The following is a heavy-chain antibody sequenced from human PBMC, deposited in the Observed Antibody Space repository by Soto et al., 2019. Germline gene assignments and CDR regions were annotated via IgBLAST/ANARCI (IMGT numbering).Heavy chain of an antibody. CDR1: GGSISSGDYY. J-gene: IGHJ4*02. CDR3: ASNTAMVTKYFDY. V-gene: IGHV4-30-4*01. Sequence: SETLSLTCTVSGGSISSGDYYWSWIRQPPGKGLEWIGYIYYSGSTYYNPSLKSRVTISVDTSKNQFSLKLSSVTAADTAVYYCASNTAMVTKYFDYWGQGTLVTVSS. D-gene: IGHD5-18*01. CDR2: IYYSGST.